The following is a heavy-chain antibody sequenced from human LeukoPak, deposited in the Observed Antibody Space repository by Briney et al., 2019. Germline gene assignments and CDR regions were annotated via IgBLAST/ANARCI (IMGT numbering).Heavy chain of an antibody. D-gene: IGHD6-13*01. CDR1: GYTFTGYY. CDR2: INPNSGGT. J-gene: IGHJ4*02. CDR3: ARHPFVQQLGFDY. V-gene: IGHV1-2*06. Sequence: ASVKVSCKASGYTFTGYYMHWVRQAPGQGLEWMGRINPNSGGTNYAQKFQGRVTMTRDTSISTAYMELSRLRSDDTAVYYCARHPFVQQLGFDYWGQGTLVTVSS.